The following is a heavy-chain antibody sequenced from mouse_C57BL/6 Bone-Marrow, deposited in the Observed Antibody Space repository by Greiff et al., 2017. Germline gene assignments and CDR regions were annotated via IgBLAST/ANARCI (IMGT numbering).Heavy chain of an antibody. CDR1: GYTFTSYW. V-gene: IGHV1-69*01. D-gene: IGHD1-1*01. Sequence: QVQLQQPGAELVMPGASVKLSCKASGYTFTSYWMHWVKQRPGQGLEWIGEIDPSDSYTNYNQKFKGKSTLTVDKSSSTAYMQLSSLTSEDSAVYYCAISRYCDYYDMDYWGQGTTVTVSS. J-gene: IGHJ4*01. CDR3: AISRYCDYYDMDY. CDR2: IDPSDSYT.